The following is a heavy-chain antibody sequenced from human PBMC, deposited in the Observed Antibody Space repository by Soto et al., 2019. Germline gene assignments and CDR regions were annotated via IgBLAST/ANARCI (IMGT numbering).Heavy chain of an antibody. CDR3: ASAREMTTVTTSNNDAFDI. CDR1: GYTFTSYD. D-gene: IGHD4-4*01. J-gene: IGHJ3*02. Sequence: ASVKVSCKASGYTFTSYDINWVRQATGQGLEWMGWMNPNSGNTGYAQKFQGRVIMTRNTSISTAYMKLSSLRSEDTAVYYWASAREMTTVTTSNNDAFDIWGQGTMVTVSS. CDR2: MNPNSGNT. V-gene: IGHV1-8*01.